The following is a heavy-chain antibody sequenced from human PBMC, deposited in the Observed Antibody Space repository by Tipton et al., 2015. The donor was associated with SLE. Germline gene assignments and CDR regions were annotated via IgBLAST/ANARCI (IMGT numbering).Heavy chain of an antibody. V-gene: IGHV4-34*01. CDR2: INHSGST. J-gene: IGHJ4*02. D-gene: IGHD5-24*01. CDR1: GGSFSGYY. CDR3: ARDGAQAFDY. Sequence: TLSLTCAVYGGSFSGYYWSWIRQPPGKGLEWIGEINHSGSTNYNPSLKSRVTISVDTSKNQFSLKLSSVTAADTAVYYCARDGAQAFDYWGQGTLVTVSS.